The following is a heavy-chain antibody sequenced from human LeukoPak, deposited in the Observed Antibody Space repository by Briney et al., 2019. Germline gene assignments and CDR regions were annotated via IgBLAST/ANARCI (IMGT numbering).Heavy chain of an antibody. D-gene: IGHD3-3*01. Sequence: ASVKVSCKASGYTFTSYGIGWVRQAPGQGLEWMGWISAYNGNTNYAQKLQGRVTMTTDTSTSTAYMELRSLRSDDTAVYYCARDSDHLNYFWSGYYSPFDYWGQGTLVTVSS. CDR1: GYTFTSYG. J-gene: IGHJ4*02. CDR2: ISAYNGNT. V-gene: IGHV1-18*01. CDR3: ARDSDHLNYFWSGYYSPFDY.